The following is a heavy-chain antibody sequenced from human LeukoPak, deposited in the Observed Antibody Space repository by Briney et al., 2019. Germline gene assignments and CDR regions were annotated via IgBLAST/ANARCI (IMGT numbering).Heavy chain of an antibody. D-gene: IGHD6-6*01. CDR2: IYDKQST. J-gene: IGHJ5*02. CDR1: GRSISSRSDY. Sequence: SDTVSLMCTLSGRSISSRSDYWAWIRRPPGNGLQTFGCIYDKQSTYYNPSLKSRVTISVDTSKNQFSLKLSSVTAADAAVYDCASQYRSSSGWFDPWGQGTLVTVSS. V-gene: IGHV4-39*07. CDR3: ASQYRSSSGWFDP.